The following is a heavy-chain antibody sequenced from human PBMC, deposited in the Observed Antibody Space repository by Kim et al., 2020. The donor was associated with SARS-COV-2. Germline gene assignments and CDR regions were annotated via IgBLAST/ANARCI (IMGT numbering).Heavy chain of an antibody. CDR3: ARGNYFESVSPFDYYNGMDV. V-gene: IGHV3-30-3*01. CDR2: IAFDGRNK. J-gene: IGHJ6*02. D-gene: IGHD3-10*01. CDR1: GVSFDSSA. Sequence: GGSLRLSCAASGVSFDSSAMNWVRQAPGKGLEWVAVIAFDGRNKAYADSVKGRFTISRDNSKSTLHLQMNSLRVEDTAVYYCARGNYFESVSPFDYYNGMDVWGQGTTVTVSS.